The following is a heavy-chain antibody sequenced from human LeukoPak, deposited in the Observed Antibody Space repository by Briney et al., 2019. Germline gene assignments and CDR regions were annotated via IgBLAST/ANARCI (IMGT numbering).Heavy chain of an antibody. V-gene: IGHV4-4*07. D-gene: IGHD3-16*01. CDR3: ARETSQKGAHYMDV. J-gene: IGHJ6*03. Sequence: SETLSLTCTVSGGSISSYYWSWIRQPAGKGLEWIGRIYTSGSTNYNPSLKSRVTISVDKSKNQFSLKLSSVTAADTAVYYCARETSQKGAHYMDVWGKGTTITISS. CDR2: IYTSGST. CDR1: GGSISSYY.